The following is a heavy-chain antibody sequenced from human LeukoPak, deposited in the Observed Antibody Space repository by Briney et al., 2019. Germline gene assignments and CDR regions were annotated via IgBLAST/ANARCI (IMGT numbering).Heavy chain of an antibody. CDR1: GFTFSSYS. D-gene: IGHD3-22*01. J-gene: IGHJ4*02. Sequence: GGSLRLSCAASGFTFSSYSMNWVRQAPGKGLEWVSAISGSGGSTYYADSVKGRFTISRDNSKNTLYLQMNSLRAEDTAVYYCAKVQHYYDTSPGDTWGQGTLVTVSS. V-gene: IGHV3-23*01. CDR3: AKVQHYYDTSPGDT. CDR2: ISGSGGST.